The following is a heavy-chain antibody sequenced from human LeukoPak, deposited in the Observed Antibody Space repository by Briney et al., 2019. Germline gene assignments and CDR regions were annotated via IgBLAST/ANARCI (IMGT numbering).Heavy chain of an antibody. CDR3: ARVWCSGGSCYSSRGAFDI. CDR1: GGTFISNT. J-gene: IGHJ3*02. Sequence: SVKVSCKASGGTFISNTISWVRQAPGQGLECMGGIIPIFGTANYAQKFQGRVTITADESTSTAYMELSSLRYEDTAVYYCARVWCSGGSCYSSRGAFDIWGQGTMVTVSS. V-gene: IGHV1-69*13. D-gene: IGHD2-15*01. CDR2: IIPIFGTA.